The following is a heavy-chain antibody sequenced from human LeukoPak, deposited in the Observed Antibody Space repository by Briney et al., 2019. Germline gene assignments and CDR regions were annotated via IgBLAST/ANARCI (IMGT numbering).Heavy chain of an antibody. V-gene: IGHV3-66*04. J-gene: IGHJ4*02. CDR2: IYSGGST. Sequence: GGSLRLSCAASGFTVSSNYMSWVRQAPGKGLEWVSVIYSGGSTYYADSVKGRFTISRDNSKNTLYLQMNSLRAKDTAVYYCARHDSSGYYSHFDYWGQGTLVTVSS. CDR1: GFTVSSNY. D-gene: IGHD3-22*01. CDR3: ARHDSSGYYSHFDY.